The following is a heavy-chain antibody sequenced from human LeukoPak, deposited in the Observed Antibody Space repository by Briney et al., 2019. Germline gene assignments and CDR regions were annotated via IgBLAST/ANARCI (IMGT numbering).Heavy chain of an antibody. D-gene: IGHD3-10*01. CDR2: IYYSGST. CDR3: TRDRGSCWFDP. Sequence: SETLSLTCTVSGGSISSGDYYWSWIRQPPGKGLEWIGYIYYSGSTYYNPSLKSRVTMSVDTSKNQFSLKLSSVTAADTAVYYCTRDRGSCWFDPWGQGTLVTVSS. J-gene: IGHJ5*02. V-gene: IGHV4-30-4*01. CDR1: GGSISSGDYY.